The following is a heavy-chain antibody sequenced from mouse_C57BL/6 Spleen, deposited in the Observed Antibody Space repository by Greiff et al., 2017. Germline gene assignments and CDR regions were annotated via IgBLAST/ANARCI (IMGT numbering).Heavy chain of an antibody. V-gene: IGHV5-16*01. CDR1: GFTFSYYY. Sequence: EVQLVESEGGLVQPGSSMKLSCTASGFTFSYYYMAWVRQVPEKGLEWVANINYDGSSTYYLDSLKSRFIISRDNAKNILYLQMSGLKSEYTATYYCARKGYYDYGWYFDVWGTGTTVTVSS. CDR3: ARKGYYDYGWYFDV. J-gene: IGHJ1*03. D-gene: IGHD2-4*01. CDR2: INYDGSST.